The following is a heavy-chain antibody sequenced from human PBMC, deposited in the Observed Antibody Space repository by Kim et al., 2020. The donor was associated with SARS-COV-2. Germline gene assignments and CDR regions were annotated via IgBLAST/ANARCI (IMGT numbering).Heavy chain of an antibody. Sequence: GGSLRLSCAASGFTFQNYAMHWVRQVPGKGLEWVGVITYDGSEKYGDSVKGRFTISRDNSNNTLYVQVSSLRAEDTAVYYCARVSLHTYKRSKPEGYYTHCLDVWGKGTAVSVSS. CDR1: GFTFQNYA. CDR2: ITYDGSEK. D-gene: IGHD2-2*02. V-gene: IGHV3-33*05. J-gene: IGHJ6*04. CDR3: ARVSLHTYKRSKPEGYYTHCLDV.